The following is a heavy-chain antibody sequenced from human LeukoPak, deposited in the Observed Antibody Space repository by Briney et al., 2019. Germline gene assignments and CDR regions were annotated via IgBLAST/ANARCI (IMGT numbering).Heavy chain of an antibody. CDR2: ISKSGDST. V-gene: IGHV3-23*01. J-gene: IGHJ3*02. D-gene: IGHD6-19*01. CDR3: AKDQGYSSAWYSPAGFDM. Sequence: GGSLRLSCAASGFSFSSYAMSGVRQAPGKGREGVLAISKSGDSTFYADSVKGRFTISRDNSQNTLYVQMNRLRAEDTPVHYCAKDQGYSSAWYSPAGFDMWGQGTMAPVSS. CDR1: GFSFSSYA.